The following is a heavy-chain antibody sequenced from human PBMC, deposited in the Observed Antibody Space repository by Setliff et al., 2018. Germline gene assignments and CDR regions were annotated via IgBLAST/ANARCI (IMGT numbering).Heavy chain of an antibody. J-gene: IGHJ4*01. V-gene: IGHV1-2*02. Sequence: ASVKVFCKASGYTFSDYYIHWMRQAPGQGLEWMGWIEPKSGDANYAQKLQGRVTMTRDMSVSTAYMELTRLSSDDTAMYYCLFWLAESASDYWGLGTPGHRLL. CDR3: LFWLAESASDY. CDR1: GYTFSDYY. CDR2: IEPKSGDA. D-gene: IGHD3-10*01.